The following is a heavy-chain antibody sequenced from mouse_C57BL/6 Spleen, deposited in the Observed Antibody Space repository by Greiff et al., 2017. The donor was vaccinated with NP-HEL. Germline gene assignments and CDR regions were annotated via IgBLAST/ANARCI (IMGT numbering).Heavy chain of an antibody. CDR3: ARRYYGFLGWDY. D-gene: IGHD1-1*01. J-gene: IGHJ4*01. V-gene: IGHV1-69*01. CDR2: IDPSDSYT. CDR1: GYTFTSYW. Sequence: QVQLQQSGAELVMPGASVKLSCKASGYTFTSYWMHWVKQRPGQGLEWIGEIDPSDSYTNYNQKFKGKSTLTVDKSSSTAYMQLSSLTSEDSAVYYCARRYYGFLGWDYWGQGTSVTVSS.